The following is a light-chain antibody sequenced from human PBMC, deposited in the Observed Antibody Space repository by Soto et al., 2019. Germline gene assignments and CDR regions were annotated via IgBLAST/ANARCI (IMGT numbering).Light chain of an antibody. CDR1: QSVGNT. CDR2: AAS. Sequence: IVLTQSPATLSVSPGERATLSCRASQSVGNTLSWYQQKPGQAPRLLMYAASTRATGIPARFSGSGSGTEFTLTISSLQSEDFAVYYCQQYNNWPLTFGGGTKVDIK. CDR3: QQYNNWPLT. V-gene: IGKV3-15*01. J-gene: IGKJ4*01.